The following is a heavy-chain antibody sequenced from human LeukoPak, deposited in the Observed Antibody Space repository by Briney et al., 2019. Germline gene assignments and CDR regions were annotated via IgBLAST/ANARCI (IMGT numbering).Heavy chain of an antibody. CDR1: GGSISSSTYY. CDR2: IYNSGST. CDR3: ARQAYSSNLGWFDP. V-gene: IGHV4-39*01. Sequence: KSSETLSLTCSVSGGSISSSTYYWGWIRQPPGTGLEWIGNIYNSGSTYYNPSLKSRVTISVDTSKNQFSLKLSSVTAADTAVYYCARQAYSSNLGWFDPWGQGTLVTVSS. J-gene: IGHJ5*02. D-gene: IGHD6-13*01.